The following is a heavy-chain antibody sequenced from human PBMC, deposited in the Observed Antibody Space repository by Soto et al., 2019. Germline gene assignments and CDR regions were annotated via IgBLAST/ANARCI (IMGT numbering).Heavy chain of an antibody. CDR3: ASQPQGTTGPSDAFDI. V-gene: IGHV5-10-1*01. Sequence: LGESLKISCNGSGYSFTSDWISWVRQMPGKGLEWMGRIDPSDSYTNYSPSFQGHVTISADKSISTAYLQWSSLKASDTAMYYCASQPQGTTGPSDAFDIWGQGTMVTVSS. D-gene: IGHD4-17*01. CDR2: IDPSDSYT. J-gene: IGHJ3*02. CDR1: GYSFTSDW.